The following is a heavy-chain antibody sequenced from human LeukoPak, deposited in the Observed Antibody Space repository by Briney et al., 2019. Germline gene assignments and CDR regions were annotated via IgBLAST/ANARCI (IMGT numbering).Heavy chain of an antibody. CDR2: INHSGST. V-gene: IGHV4-34*01. D-gene: IGHD6-6*01. CDR3: ARGPSIAARRPRRGFDY. Sequence: SETLSLTCAVYGGSFSGYYWSWIRQPPGKGLEWIGEINHSGSTNYNPSLKSRVTISVDTSKNQFSLKLSSVTAADTAVYYCARGPSIAARRPRRGFDYWGQGTLVTVSS. CDR1: GGSFSGYY. J-gene: IGHJ4*02.